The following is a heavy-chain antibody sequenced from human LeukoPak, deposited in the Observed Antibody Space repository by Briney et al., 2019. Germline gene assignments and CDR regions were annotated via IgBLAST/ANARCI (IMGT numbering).Heavy chain of an antibody. D-gene: IGHD2-2*02. Sequence: GGSLRLSCAASGFPVSSYAMNWVRQAPGKGLEWVSAISGSGASTYYADSVKDRFTLSRDDSKNTLYLQMNSLRAEDTAVYYCAKSRSSSSTSCYNYWGQGTLVTVSP. J-gene: IGHJ4*02. V-gene: IGHV3-23*01. CDR1: GFPVSSYA. CDR2: ISGSGAST. CDR3: AKSRSSSSTSCYNY.